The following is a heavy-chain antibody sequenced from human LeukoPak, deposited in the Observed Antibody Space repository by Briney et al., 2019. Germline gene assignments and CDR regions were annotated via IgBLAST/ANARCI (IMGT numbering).Heavy chain of an antibody. CDR3: AKDRYYGSGSPPAA. J-gene: IGHJ3*01. CDR1: GFTFSSYG. Sequence: GGSLRLSCAASGFTFSSYGMHWGRQAPGKGLEWVEFIRYDGSNKYYADSVKGRFTISRDNSKNTLYLQMNSLRAEDTAVYYCAKDRYYGSGSPPAAWGQGTMVTVSS. D-gene: IGHD3-10*01. V-gene: IGHV3-30*02. CDR2: IRYDGSNK.